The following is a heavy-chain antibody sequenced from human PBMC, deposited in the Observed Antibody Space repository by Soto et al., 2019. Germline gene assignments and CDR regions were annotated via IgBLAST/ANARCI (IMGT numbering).Heavy chain of an antibody. CDR1: GFTFSSYG. J-gene: IGHJ4*02. D-gene: IGHD1-7*01. Sequence: EVQLLESGGGLVQPGGSLRLSCAASGFTFSSYGMTWVRQAPGKGLEWVSFSSATGAGTYYADSVKGRFTISRDNSKNTRYLQMTILRADDTAVYYCAKDRRAGGNYGFDSDFWGQGALVIVSS. CDR3: AKDRRAGGNYGFDSDF. CDR2: SSATGAGT. V-gene: IGHV3-23*01.